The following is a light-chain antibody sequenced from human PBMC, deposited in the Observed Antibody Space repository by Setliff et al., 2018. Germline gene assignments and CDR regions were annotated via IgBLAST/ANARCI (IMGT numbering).Light chain of an antibody. CDR2: DVS. CDR1: SSDVGGYNY. CDR3: SSCTSSSALV. J-gene: IGLJ2*01. V-gene: IGLV2-14*01. Sequence: QSALTQPASVSGSPGQSITISCTGTSSDVGGYNYVSWYQQHPGRAPKLMIYDVSKRPSGVSNRFSGSKSGNTASLTISGLQAEDEADYYCSSCTSSSALVFGGGTKVPS.